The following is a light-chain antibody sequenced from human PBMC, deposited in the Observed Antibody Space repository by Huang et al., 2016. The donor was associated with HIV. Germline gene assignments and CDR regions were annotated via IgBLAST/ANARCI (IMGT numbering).Light chain of an antibody. CDR3: QQYGSSPRT. J-gene: IGKJ1*01. Sequence: DIVLTQSPGTLSLSPGERATLSCRASQSLSSSYLAWYQQKPGQAPRLLIFGASSRATGIPDRFSGSGSGTDCTLTISRLEPGDFAVYYCQQYGSSPRTFGQGTKVEIK. V-gene: IGKV3-20*01. CDR2: GAS. CDR1: QSLSSSY.